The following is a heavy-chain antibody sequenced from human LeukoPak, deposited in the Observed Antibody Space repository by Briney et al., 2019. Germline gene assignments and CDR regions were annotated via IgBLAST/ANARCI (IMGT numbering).Heavy chain of an antibody. V-gene: IGHV4-59*01. CDR1: GGSISSYY. Sequence: SETLSLTCTVSGGSISSYYWSWIRQPPEKGLEWIGYIYYSGSTNYNPSLKSRVTISVDTSKNQFSLKLSSVTAADTAVYYCARFNRYYFDYWGQGTLVTVSS. J-gene: IGHJ4*02. CDR3: ARFNRYYFDY. CDR2: IYYSGST.